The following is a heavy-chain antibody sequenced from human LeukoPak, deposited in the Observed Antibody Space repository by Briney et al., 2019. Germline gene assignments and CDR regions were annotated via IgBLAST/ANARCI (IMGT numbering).Heavy chain of an antibody. CDR2: ISFDGRNK. V-gene: IGHV3-33*05. CDR1: GFTLSSYG. D-gene: IGHD1-1*01. CDR3: ARGGHWNDDDEDYYYYGMDV. Sequence: PGGSLRLSCAASGFTLSSYGIHWVRQAPGKGLEWVALISFDGRNKNYADSVKGRFIISKDNSKNMVHLQMSSLRVEDTAVYYCARGGHWNDDDEDYYYYGMDVWGQGTTVTVSS. J-gene: IGHJ6*02.